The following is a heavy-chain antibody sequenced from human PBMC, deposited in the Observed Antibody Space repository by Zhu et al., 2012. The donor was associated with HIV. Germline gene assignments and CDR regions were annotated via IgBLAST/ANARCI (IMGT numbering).Heavy chain of an antibody. CDR1: GGSIHTSTYY. D-gene: IGHD2-21*01. V-gene: IGHV4-39*01. CDR3: ARRRVPIALGFXY. Sequence: QVQLHESGPGLVKPSETLSLTCNVSGGSIHTSTYYWDWIRQPPGKGLEWIGSIFYTGKTYYPSSLKSRMIISIDTSKNQFLPAADLCDRRRHGCLFCARRRVPIALGFXYWGQGALVHRLR. CDR2: IFYTGKT. J-gene: IGHJ4*02.